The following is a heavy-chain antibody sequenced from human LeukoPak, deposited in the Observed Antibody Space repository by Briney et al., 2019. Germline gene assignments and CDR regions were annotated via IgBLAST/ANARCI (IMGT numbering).Heavy chain of an antibody. J-gene: IGHJ4*02. V-gene: IGHV4-59*01. CDR1: GGSISSYY. CDR3: ARVKPLSMGFDY. Sequence: PSETLSLTCTVSGGSISSYYWGWIRQPPGKGLEWIGYIYYSGSTNYNPSLKSRVTISVDTSKNQFSLKLSSVTAADTAVYYCARVKPLSMGFDYWGQGTLVTVSS. CDR2: IYYSGST. D-gene: IGHD2/OR15-2a*01.